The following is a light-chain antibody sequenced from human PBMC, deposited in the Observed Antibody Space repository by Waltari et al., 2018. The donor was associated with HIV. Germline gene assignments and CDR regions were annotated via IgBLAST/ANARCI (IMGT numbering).Light chain of an antibody. CDR2: RNN. Sequence: QSVLTQTPSASGTPGQRVTISCSGSSSNIGSNYVYWYQQLPGPAPKLLIYRNNQRPSGVPDRFSGSKSGTSASLAISGLRSEDEADYYCAAWDNSLSVLVVFGGGTKLTVL. J-gene: IGLJ2*01. CDR3: AAWDNSLSVLVV. CDR1: SSNIGSNY. V-gene: IGLV1-47*01.